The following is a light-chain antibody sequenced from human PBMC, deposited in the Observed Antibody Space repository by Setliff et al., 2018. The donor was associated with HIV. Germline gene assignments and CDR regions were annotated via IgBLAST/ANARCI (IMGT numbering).Light chain of an antibody. V-gene: IGKV1D-13*01. CDR2: DAS. CDR3: QQFDNYPST. Sequence: AIQLTQSPSSLSASVGDRVTLTCRASQGISSALAWYQQRPGKVPNLLIYDASTLESGVPSRFSGSGSGTDFTLTISSLQPEDFATYFCQQFDNYPSTFGQGTKVEIK. CDR1: QGISSA. J-gene: IGKJ1*01.